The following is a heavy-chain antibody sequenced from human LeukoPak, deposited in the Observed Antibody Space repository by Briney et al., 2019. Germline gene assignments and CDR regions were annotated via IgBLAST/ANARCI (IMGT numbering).Heavy chain of an antibody. CDR2: ISSDGSST. J-gene: IGHJ4*02. CDR1: GFTFSSYW. Sequence: PGGSLRLSCAASGFTFSSYWMHWVRQAPGKGLVWVSRISSDGSSTTYADSVKGRFTVSRDNAKSTLYLQMNSLRAEDTAVYYCAREAGGSTDYDYWGQGTLVTVSS. V-gene: IGHV3-74*01. CDR3: AREAGGSTDYDY. D-gene: IGHD2-2*01.